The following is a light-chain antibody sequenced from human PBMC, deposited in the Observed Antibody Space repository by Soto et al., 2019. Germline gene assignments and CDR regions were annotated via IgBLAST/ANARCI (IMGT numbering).Light chain of an antibody. J-gene: IGKJ4*01. CDR3: QPYTNRLPLT. CDR2: DAS. Sequence: EIVMTQSPATLSVSPGDRATLSCRASQSVSSSLAWYQQIPGQAPRLLIYDASTRATGIPARFGGSGSGTEFTLTISSLQSEDFSVYYCQPYTNRLPLTVRGGTQFDSK. V-gene: IGKV3-15*01. CDR1: QSVSSS.